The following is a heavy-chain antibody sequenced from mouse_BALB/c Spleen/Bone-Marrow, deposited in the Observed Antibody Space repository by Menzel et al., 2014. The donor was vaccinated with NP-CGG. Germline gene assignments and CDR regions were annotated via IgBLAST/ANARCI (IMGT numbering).Heavy chain of an antibody. V-gene: IGHV5-9*03. CDR1: GFTFSSYS. Sequence: EVQVVESGGDLVKSGGSLKLSRAASGFTFSSYSMSWVRQIPEKRLEWVATISSGGGNIYYPDSVKGRFTISRDNAKNNLYLQMSSLRSEDTALYYCVRSSPFFNGKGGDYAMDYWGQGTSVTVSS. CDR2: ISSGGGNI. CDR3: VRSSPFFNGKGGDYAMDY. J-gene: IGHJ4*01. D-gene: IGHD2-1*01.